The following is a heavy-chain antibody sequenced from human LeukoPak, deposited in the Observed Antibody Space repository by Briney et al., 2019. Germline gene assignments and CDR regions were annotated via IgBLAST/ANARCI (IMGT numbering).Heavy chain of an antibody. Sequence: SVKVSCKASGGTFSSYAISWVRQAPGQGLEWMGGIIPLFGTANYAQKFQGRVTITADESTSTAYMELSSLRSEDTAVYYCARGETGTTGTTLRSLNYWGQGTLVTVSS. CDR2: IIPLFGTA. CDR3: ARGETGTTGTTLRSLNY. CDR1: GGTFSSYA. V-gene: IGHV1-69*13. J-gene: IGHJ4*02. D-gene: IGHD1-1*01.